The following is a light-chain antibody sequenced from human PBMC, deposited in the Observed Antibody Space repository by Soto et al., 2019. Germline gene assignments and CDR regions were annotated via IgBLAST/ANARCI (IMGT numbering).Light chain of an antibody. J-gene: IGLJ1*01. CDR3: CSYGGSTTFDV. CDR2: EVT. Sequence: QSVLTQPASVSGSPGQSITISCTGSSSDVGSYNLVSWYQQHPGKAPKLMIYEVTKRPSGVSNRFSGSKSGNTASLSISGLQAEDEADYYCCSYGGSTTFDVFGTGTQLTVL. CDR1: SSDVGSYNL. V-gene: IGLV2-23*02.